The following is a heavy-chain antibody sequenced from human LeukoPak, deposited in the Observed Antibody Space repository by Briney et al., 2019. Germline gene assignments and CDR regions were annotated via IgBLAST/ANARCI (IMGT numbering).Heavy chain of an antibody. CDR2: IKQDGSEK. CDR3: ASLKYYFDY. CDR1: GFTFSSYA. V-gene: IGHV3-7*01. J-gene: IGHJ4*02. Sequence: PGGSLRLSCAASGFTFSSYAMHWVRQAPGKGLEWVANIKQDGSEKYYVDSVKGRFTISRDNAKNSLYLQMNSLRAEDTAVYYCASLKYYFDYWGQGTLVTVSS.